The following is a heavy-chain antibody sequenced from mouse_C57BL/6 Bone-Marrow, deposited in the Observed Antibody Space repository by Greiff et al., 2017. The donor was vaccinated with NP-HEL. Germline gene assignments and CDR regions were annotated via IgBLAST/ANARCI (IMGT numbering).Heavy chain of an antibody. J-gene: IGHJ4*01. CDR1: GFNIKDDY. CDR3: TGAYYSNYDAMDY. CDR2: IDPENGDT. D-gene: IGHD2-5*01. V-gene: IGHV14-4*01. Sequence: VQLKQSGAELVRPGASVKLSCTASGFNIKDDYMHWVKQRPEQGLEWIGWIDPENGDTEYASKFQGKATITADTSSNTAYLQLSSLTSEDTAVYYCTGAYYSNYDAMDYWGQGTSVTVSS.